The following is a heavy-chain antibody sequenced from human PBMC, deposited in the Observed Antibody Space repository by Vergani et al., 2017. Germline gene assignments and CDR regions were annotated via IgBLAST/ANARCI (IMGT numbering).Heavy chain of an antibody. J-gene: IGHJ5*02. CDR3: ARGGGFGGFSWFDP. D-gene: IGHD3-10*01. CDR1: GGSISSGDYY. CDR2: IYYSGNM. Sequence: QVQLQESGPGLVKPSQTLSLTCTVSGGSISSGDYYWSWIRQPPGKGLEWIGYIYYSGNMYYNPSLKSRLIISIDTSKNQFSLKLNSVTAAVTAVYYCARGGGFGGFSWFDPWGQGTVVTVSS. V-gene: IGHV4-30-4*08.